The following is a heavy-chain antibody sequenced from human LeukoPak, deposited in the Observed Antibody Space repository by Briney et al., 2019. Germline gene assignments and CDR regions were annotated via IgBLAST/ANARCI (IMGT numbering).Heavy chain of an antibody. V-gene: IGHV1-69*05. CDR1: GGTFSSYA. CDR2: IIPIFGTA. J-gene: IGHJ3*02. CDR3: ASRERSGRYQRYAFDI. D-gene: IGHD1-26*01. Sequence: ASVKVSCKASGGTFSSYAISWLRQAPGQGLEWMGRIIPIFGTANHAQKFQGRVTITTDESTSTAYMELSSLRSEDTALYYCASRERSGRYQRYAFDIWGQGTMVTVSS.